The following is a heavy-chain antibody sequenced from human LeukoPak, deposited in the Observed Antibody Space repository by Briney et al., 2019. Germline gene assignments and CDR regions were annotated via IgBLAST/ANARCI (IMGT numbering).Heavy chain of an antibody. Sequence: SETLSLTCAVYGGSFSGYYWSWVRQPPGKGLEWIGEINHSGSTNYNPSLKSRVTISVDTSKNQFSLKLSSVAAADTAVYYCARRKRSGCSSTSCLLNWFDPWGQGTLVTVSS. CDR1: GGSFSGYY. V-gene: IGHV4-34*01. CDR3: ARRKRSGCSSTSCLLNWFDP. D-gene: IGHD2-2*01. CDR2: INHSGST. J-gene: IGHJ5*02.